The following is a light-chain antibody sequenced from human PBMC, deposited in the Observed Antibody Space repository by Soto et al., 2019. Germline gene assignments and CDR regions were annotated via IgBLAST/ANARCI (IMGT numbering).Light chain of an antibody. Sequence: VVLTQSPGTLSVSPGDRATLSCGASQTVMSNLAWYQQKPGQAPSLLVFDASTRATGIPARFSGSGSGTEFTLTISSLQSEDFAVYYCQQYNDWPRTFGQGTKVDIK. V-gene: IGKV3-15*01. CDR3: QQYNDWPRT. CDR2: DAS. J-gene: IGKJ1*01. CDR1: QTVMSN.